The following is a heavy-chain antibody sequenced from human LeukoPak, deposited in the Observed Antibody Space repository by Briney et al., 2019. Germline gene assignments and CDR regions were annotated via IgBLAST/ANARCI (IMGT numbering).Heavy chain of an antibody. CDR1: GFTSSSYE. V-gene: IGHV3-48*03. CDR2: ISSSGSTI. D-gene: IGHD3-10*01. J-gene: IGHJ3*02. Sequence: GGSLRLSCAASGFTSSSYEMNWVRQAPGKGLEWVSYISSSGSTIYYADSVKGRFTISRDNAKNSLYLQMNSLRAEDTAVYYCARERSTMVRGVIIDPHAFDIWGQGTMVTVSS. CDR3: ARERSTMVRGVIIDPHAFDI.